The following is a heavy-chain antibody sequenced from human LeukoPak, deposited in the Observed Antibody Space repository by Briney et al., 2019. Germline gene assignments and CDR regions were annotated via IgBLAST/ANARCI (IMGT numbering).Heavy chain of an antibody. V-gene: IGHV3-7*03. CDR1: GFTFSDYW. CDR2: IKQDGSAK. Sequence: GGTLRLSCAASGFTFSDYWMSWVRQAPGKGLEWVANIKQDGSAKHYVDSVKGRFTISRDNAKNSLYLQMNSLRVEDTAVYYCARDYDGWEGFFDYWGQGTLVTVSS. J-gene: IGHJ4*02. CDR3: ARDYDGWEGFFDY. D-gene: IGHD3-16*01.